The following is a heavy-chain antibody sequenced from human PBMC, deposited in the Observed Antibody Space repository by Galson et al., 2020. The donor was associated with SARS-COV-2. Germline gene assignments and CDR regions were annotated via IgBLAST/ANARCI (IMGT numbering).Heavy chain of an antibody. J-gene: IGHJ4*02. D-gene: IGHD3-10*01. CDR2: IHGNGDST. V-gene: IGHV3-23*01. CDR1: GFTFSSNA. Sequence: GESLKISCAASGFTFSSNAMSWVRQAPGKGLEWVSAIHGNGDSTHYADSVKGRFTISRDNSNNTLYLQMNSLRVEDTAVYYCVKWADRGVYFEYWGQGTLVTVSS. CDR3: VKWADRGVYFEY.